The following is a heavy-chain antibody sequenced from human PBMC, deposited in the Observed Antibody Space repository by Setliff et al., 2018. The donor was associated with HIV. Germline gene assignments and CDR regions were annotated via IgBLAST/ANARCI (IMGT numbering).Heavy chain of an antibody. CDR3: GRGKHYSSGSPPLYDS. J-gene: IGHJ4*02. Sequence: SVKVSCKASGGTFNNLAISWVRQAPGQGLEWMGEFIPFFGTTNYAQKFQGRVSFTADASTNTACMELSSLRSEDTAVFYCGRGKHYSSGSPPLYDSWGQGTLVTV. CDR2: FIPFFGTT. D-gene: IGHD3-10*01. V-gene: IGHV1-69*13. CDR1: GGTFNNLA.